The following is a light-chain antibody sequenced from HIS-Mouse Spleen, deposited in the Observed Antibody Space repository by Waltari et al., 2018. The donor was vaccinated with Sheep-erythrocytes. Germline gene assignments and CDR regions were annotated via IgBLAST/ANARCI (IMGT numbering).Light chain of an antibody. CDR1: QSISSY. CDR2: AAS. Sequence: DIQMTQSPSSLSASVGDRVTITCRASQSISSYLNWYQQKPGKAPKLLIYAASSLQSGVPSRFSGSGSETDFTLTISSLPPEDFATYYCQQSYSTPPTFGGGTKVEIK. CDR3: QQSYSTPPT. J-gene: IGKJ4*01. V-gene: IGKV1-39*01.